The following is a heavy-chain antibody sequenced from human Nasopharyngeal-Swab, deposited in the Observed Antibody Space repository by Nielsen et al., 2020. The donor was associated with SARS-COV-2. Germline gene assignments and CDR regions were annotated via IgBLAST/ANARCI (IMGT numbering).Heavy chain of an antibody. CDR1: GFTFSSYW. J-gene: IGHJ4*02. CDR2: IKQDGSEK. Sequence: GESLKISCAASGFTFSSYWMSWVRQAPGKGLEWVANIKQDGSEKYYVDSVKGRFTISRDNAKNSLYLQMNSLRAEDTAVYYCARDGRDYYDSSGYYPDYWGQGTLVTVSS. V-gene: IGHV3-7*01. D-gene: IGHD3-22*01. CDR3: ARDGRDYYDSSGYYPDY.